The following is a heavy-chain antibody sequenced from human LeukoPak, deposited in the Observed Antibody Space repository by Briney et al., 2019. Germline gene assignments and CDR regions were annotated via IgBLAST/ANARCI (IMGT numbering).Heavy chain of an antibody. J-gene: IGHJ6*02. CDR1: GGSISSYY. V-gene: IGHV4-59*01. Sequence: SETLSLTCTVSGGSISSYYWSWIRQPPRKGLEWLGYIYYSGSTNYNPSLKSRVTISVDTSKNQFSLKLSSVTAADTAVYYCARDVGWYGGTNYYYYGMDVWGQGTTVTVPS. D-gene: IGHD6-19*01. CDR2: IYYSGST. CDR3: ARDVGWYGGTNYYYYGMDV.